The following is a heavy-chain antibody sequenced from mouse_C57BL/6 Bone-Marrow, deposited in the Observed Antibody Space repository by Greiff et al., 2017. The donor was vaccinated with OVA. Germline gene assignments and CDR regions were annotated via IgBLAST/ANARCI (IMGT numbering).Heavy chain of an antibody. CDR3: ARSPSTTVVATKYFDV. CDR1: GFNINNTY. D-gene: IGHD1-1*01. V-gene: IGHV14-3*01. J-gene: IGHJ1*03. CDR2: IDPANGNT. Sequence: EVQLQQSVAELVRPGASVKLSCTASGFNINNTYMPWVKQRPEQGLEWIGRIDPANGNTKYAPKFQGKATLTADTSSNTAYLQLSSLTSEDTAIYYCARSPSTTVVATKYFDVWGTGTTVTVSS.